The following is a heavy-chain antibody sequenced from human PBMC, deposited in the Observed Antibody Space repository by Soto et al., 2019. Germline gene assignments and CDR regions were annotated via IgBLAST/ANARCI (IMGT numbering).Heavy chain of an antibody. Sequence: EVQLVESGGALVKPGGSLRLSCAASGFTFSNVWVTWLRQAPGKGLEWVGRIKSITEALTTDYAAPVKGRFSISRDVSQERVYLQMNSLRTGDTAVYYCTAAPYGDVSALWGLGTLVTVSS. CDR2: IKSITEALTT. V-gene: IGHV3-15*02. CDR3: TAAPYGDVSAL. D-gene: IGHD4-17*01. CDR1: GFTFSNVW. J-gene: IGHJ4*02.